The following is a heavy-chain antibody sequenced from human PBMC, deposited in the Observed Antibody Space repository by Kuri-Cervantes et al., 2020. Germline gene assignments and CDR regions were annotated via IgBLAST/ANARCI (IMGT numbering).Heavy chain of an antibody. CDR2: ISYDGSNK. V-gene: IGHV3-30*03. CDR1: GFTFSSCG. J-gene: IGHJ4*02. CDR3: ARGGYLDY. D-gene: IGHD3-22*01. Sequence: GESLKISCAASGFTFSSCGMHWVRQAPGKGLEWVAVISYDGSNKYYADSVKGRFTISRDNSKNTLYLQMNSLRAEDTAVYYCARGGYLDYWGQGTLVTVSS.